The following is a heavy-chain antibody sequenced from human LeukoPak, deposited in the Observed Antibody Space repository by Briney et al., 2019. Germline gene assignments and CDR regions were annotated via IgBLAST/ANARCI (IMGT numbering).Heavy chain of an antibody. Sequence: GGSLRLSCAASGFTFSSYSMNWDRQAPGKGLEWVSSISSSSSYIYYADSVKGRFTISRDNAKNSLYLQMSSLRAEDTAVYYCAREVTVTTSKYYFDYWGQGTLVTVSS. D-gene: IGHD4-4*01. V-gene: IGHV3-21*01. CDR1: GFTFSSYS. CDR2: ISSSSSYI. CDR3: AREVTVTTSKYYFDY. J-gene: IGHJ4*02.